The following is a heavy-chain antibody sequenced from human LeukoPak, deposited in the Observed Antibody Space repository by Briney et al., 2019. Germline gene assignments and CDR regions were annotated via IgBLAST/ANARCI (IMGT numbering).Heavy chain of an antibody. V-gene: IGHV3-33*01. J-gene: IGHJ4*02. CDR3: ASSYDLWSGYGLCY. D-gene: IGHD3-3*01. Sequence: GGSLRLSCAASGFTFSSYGMHWVRQAPGKGLEWVAVIWYDGSNKYYADSVKGRFTISRDNSKNTLYLQMNSLRAEDTAVYYCASSYDLWSGYGLCYWGQGTLVTVSS. CDR2: IWYDGSNK. CDR1: GFTFSSYG.